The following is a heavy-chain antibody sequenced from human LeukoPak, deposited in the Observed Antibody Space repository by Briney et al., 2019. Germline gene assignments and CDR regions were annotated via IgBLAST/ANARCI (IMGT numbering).Heavy chain of an antibody. CDR2: ISYDGSNK. CDR3: AKDPIGWNYFDY. D-gene: IGHD2-15*01. CDR1: GFTFSRHG. Sequence: PGGSLRLSCAASGFTFSRHGMHWVRQAPGKGLEWVAVISYDGSNKHYADSVKGRFTISRDNSKNTLYLQMNSLRAEDTAVYYCAKDPIGWNYFDYWGQGTLVTVSS. V-gene: IGHV3-30*18. J-gene: IGHJ4*02.